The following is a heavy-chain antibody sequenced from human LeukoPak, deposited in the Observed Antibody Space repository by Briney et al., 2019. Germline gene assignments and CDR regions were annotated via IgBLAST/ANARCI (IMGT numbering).Heavy chain of an antibody. D-gene: IGHD3-22*01. CDR1: GFTFSSYS. Sequence: PSGGSLRLSCAASGFTFSSYSMNWVRQAPGKGLEWASYISSSSSTIYYADPVKGRFTISRDNAKNSLYLQMNSLRDEDTAVYYCAREPSKGYYYDSSGQPLNDAFDIWGQGTMVTVSS. J-gene: IGHJ3*02. CDR3: AREPSKGYYYDSSGQPLNDAFDI. CDR2: ISSSSSTI. V-gene: IGHV3-48*02.